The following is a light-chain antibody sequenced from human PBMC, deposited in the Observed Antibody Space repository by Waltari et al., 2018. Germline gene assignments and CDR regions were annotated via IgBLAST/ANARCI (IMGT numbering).Light chain of an antibody. J-gene: IGKJ4*01. CDR2: DTS. Sequence: EIVLIQSLATLALSPGERATLSCRASQSVRNYLAWFQQKPGQVPRLLIYDTSNRGTGVPARFSGSGSGTDFTLTISSLESEDFAVYYCQQRSSWPLTFGGGTKVQIK. V-gene: IGKV3-11*01. CDR3: QQRSSWPLT. CDR1: QSVRNY.